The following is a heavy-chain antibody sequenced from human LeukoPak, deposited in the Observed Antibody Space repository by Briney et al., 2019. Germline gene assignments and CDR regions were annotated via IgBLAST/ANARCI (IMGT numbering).Heavy chain of an antibody. D-gene: IGHD3-10*01. J-gene: IGHJ4*02. CDR1: GFIFSSYW. Sequence: GGSLRLSCAASGFIFSSYWMAWVRQAPGKGLEWVANIKEDGSEKNYVDSVKGRFTISRDNSKNALYLQMNSLRAEDTAVYYCAKVRFGVTARYYFDYWGQGTLVTVSS. CDR2: IKEDGSEK. V-gene: IGHV3-7*03. CDR3: AKVRFGVTARYYFDY.